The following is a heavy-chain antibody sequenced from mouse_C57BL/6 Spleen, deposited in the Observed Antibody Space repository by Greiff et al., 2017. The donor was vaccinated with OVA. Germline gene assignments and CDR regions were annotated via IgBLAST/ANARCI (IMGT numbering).Heavy chain of an antibody. J-gene: IGHJ1*03. D-gene: IGHD4-1*01. CDR2: ISSGSSTI. CDR1: GFTFSDYG. CDR3: ARTGTDWYFDV. Sequence: EVMLVESGGGLVKPGGSLKLSCAASGFTFSDYGMHWVRQAPEKGLEWVAYISSGSSTIYYADTVKGRFTISRYNAKKTLFLQMTSLRSEDTAMYYCARTGTDWYFDVWGTGTTVTVSS. V-gene: IGHV5-17*01.